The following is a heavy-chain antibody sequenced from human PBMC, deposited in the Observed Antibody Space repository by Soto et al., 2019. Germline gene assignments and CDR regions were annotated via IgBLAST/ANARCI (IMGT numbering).Heavy chain of an antibody. CDR2: IYYSGST. V-gene: IGHV4-30-4*01. CDR1: GGSISSGDYY. D-gene: IGHD3-16*01. J-gene: IGHJ6*02. Sequence: LSLPCTVSGGSISSGDYYWSWIRQPPGKGLEWIGYIYYSGSTYYNPSLKSRVTISVDTSKNQFSLKLSSVTSADTAVYYCARQRGGPYGMDVWGQGTPVTVSS. CDR3: ARQRGGPYGMDV.